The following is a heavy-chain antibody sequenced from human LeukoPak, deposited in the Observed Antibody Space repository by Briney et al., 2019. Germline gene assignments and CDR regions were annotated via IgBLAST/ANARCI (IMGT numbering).Heavy chain of an antibody. CDR3: ARDRSPPDYYYYYMDV. Sequence: GGSLRLSCAASGFTFSDYYMSWIRQAPGKGLEWVSYISSSGSTIYYADSVKGRFTISRDNAKNSLYLQMNSLRAEDTAVYYCARDRSPPDYYYYYMDVWGKGTTVTVSS. J-gene: IGHJ6*03. CDR2: ISSSGSTI. V-gene: IGHV3-11*01. CDR1: GFTFSDYY.